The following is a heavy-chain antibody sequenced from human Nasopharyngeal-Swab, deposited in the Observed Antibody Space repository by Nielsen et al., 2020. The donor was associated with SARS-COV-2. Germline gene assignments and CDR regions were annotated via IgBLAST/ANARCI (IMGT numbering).Heavy chain of an antibody. Sequence: WIRQPPGKGLEWIGYIYYSGSTYYNPSLKSRVTISVDTYKNQFSLKLSSVTAADTAVYYCARGQQLVTMDVWGKGTTVTVSS. J-gene: IGHJ6*04. V-gene: IGHV4-31*02. CDR2: IYYSGST. CDR3: ARGQQLVTMDV. D-gene: IGHD6-13*01.